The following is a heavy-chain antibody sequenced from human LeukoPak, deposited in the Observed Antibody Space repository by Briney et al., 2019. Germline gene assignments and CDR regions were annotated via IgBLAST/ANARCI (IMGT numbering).Heavy chain of an antibody. CDR1: GFTFSSYG. Sequence: GGSLRLSCAASGFTFSSYGMSWVRQAPGKGLEWVSAISGSGGSTYYADSVKGRFTISRDNAKNSLYLQMNSLRAEDTAVYYCAREGEVDQLWFGGDYYYYYMDVWGKGTTVTISS. J-gene: IGHJ6*03. CDR2: ISGSGGST. D-gene: IGHD3-10*01. CDR3: AREGEVDQLWFGGDYYYYYMDV. V-gene: IGHV3-23*01.